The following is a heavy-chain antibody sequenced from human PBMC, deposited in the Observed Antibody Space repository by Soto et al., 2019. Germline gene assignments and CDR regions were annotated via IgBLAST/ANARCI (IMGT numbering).Heavy chain of an antibody. V-gene: IGHV4-59*01. CDR3: AREVYYDSSGSYFDY. CDR2: IYYSGST. Sequence: SETLSLTCTVSGGSISSYYWSWIRQPPGKGLEWIGYIYYSGSTNYNPSLKSRVTISVDTSKNQFSLKLSSVTAADTAVYYCAREVYYDSSGSYFDYWDQGTLVTVSS. CDR1: GGSISSYY. D-gene: IGHD3-22*01. J-gene: IGHJ4*02.